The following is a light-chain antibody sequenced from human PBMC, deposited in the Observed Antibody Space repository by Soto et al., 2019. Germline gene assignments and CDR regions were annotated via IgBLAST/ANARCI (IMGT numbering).Light chain of an antibody. V-gene: IGKV3-20*01. Sequence: EVVLTQSPATLSLSPGERATLSCRANQSVSANYLAWYQQKPGQAPRLLIYGASSRATAIPDRFSGSGSGTDFTLTLSRLEPEDFAVFYCHQYGSSPFTCGPGTKVDIK. J-gene: IGKJ3*01. CDR2: GAS. CDR3: HQYGSSPFT. CDR1: QSVSANY.